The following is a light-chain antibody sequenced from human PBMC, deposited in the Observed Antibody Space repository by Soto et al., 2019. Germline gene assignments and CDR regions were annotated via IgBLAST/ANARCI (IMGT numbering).Light chain of an antibody. V-gene: IGKV1-17*01. J-gene: IGKJ2*01. CDR1: QDIRYD. Sequence: DIQMTHSPSSLSASVGDTVTITCRASQDIRYDLGWYQQRPGKAPKRLIYAASRLQGGVPSRFSGSGSGTEFTLTIGSLQPEDSATYYCLQHASFPYTFSQGTKLEI. CDR2: AAS. CDR3: LQHASFPYT.